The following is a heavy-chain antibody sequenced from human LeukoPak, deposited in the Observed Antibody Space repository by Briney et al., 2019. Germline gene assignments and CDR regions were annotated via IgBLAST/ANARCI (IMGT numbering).Heavy chain of an antibody. D-gene: IGHD3-22*01. V-gene: IGHV4-59*01. CDR3: ARNYYDSSGYLRPFDY. Sequence: SETLPLTCTVSGGSISSYYWSWIRQPPGKGLEWIGYIYDSGSTNYNPSLKSRVTISVDTSKNQFSLKLSSVTAADTAVYYCARNYYDSSGYLRPFDYWGQGTLVTVSS. CDR2: IYDSGST. J-gene: IGHJ4*02. CDR1: GGSISSYY.